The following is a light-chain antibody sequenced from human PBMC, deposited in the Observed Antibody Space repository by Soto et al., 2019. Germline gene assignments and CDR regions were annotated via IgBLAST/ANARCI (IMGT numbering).Light chain of an antibody. J-gene: IGKJ4*01. Sequence: EIVLTQSPGTLSLSPGERATLSCRASQSVSNNYLAWYQQKPGQAPRLLIYDASNRATGIPARFSGSGSGTDFTLTISSLEPEDFAVYYCQQHTNWPLTFGGGTKVDIK. CDR2: DAS. V-gene: IGKV3D-20*02. CDR1: QSVSNNY. CDR3: QQHTNWPLT.